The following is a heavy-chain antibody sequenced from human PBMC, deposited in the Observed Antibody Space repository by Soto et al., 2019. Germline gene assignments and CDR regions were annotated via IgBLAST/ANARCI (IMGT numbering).Heavy chain of an antibody. D-gene: IGHD3-16*01. CDR3: AKDHWGSY. Sequence: QTGGSLRLSCAASGFTFSTYAMSWVRQAPGKGLEWVSAISNSGGSRYYADSVKGRFTISRDNSKSTLFLLMNSLRAEDTAVYFCAKDHWGSYSGQGTLVTVSS. CDR2: ISNSGGSR. CDR1: GFTFSTYA. V-gene: IGHV3-23*01. J-gene: IGHJ4*02.